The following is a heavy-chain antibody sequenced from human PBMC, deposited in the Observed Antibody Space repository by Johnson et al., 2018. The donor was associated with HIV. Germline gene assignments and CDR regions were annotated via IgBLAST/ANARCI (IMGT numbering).Heavy chain of an antibody. CDR3: ARPLSSGLGAFDI. CDR2: ISYDGSNK. D-gene: IGHD3-22*01. Sequence: VQLVESGGGVVQPGRSLRLSCAASGFTFSSYAMHWVRQAPGKGLEWVAVISYDGSNKYYADSVKGRFTISRDNSKKTLYLQMNSLRAEDTAGYYCARPLSSGLGAFDIWGQGTMVTVSS. CDR1: GFTFSSYA. J-gene: IGHJ3*02. V-gene: IGHV3-30*04.